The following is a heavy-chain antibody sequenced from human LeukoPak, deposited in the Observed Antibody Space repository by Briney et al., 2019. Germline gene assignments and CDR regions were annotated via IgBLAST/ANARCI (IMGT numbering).Heavy chain of an antibody. J-gene: IGHJ4*02. Sequence: GGSLRLSCAASGFTVTSYAMNWVRQAPGKGLEWVATISTSGGSTYYADSVKGRFTISRDNFKNTLNLQMNSLRAEDTAVYYCASRDYGDPSRWGQGTLVTVSS. V-gene: IGHV3-23*01. CDR1: GFTVTSYA. CDR3: ASRDYGDPSR. D-gene: IGHD4-17*01. CDR2: ISTSGGST.